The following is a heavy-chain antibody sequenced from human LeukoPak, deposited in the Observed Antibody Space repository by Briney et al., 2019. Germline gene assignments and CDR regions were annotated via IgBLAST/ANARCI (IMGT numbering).Heavy chain of an antibody. CDR2: IYYSGST. D-gene: IGHD2-15*01. Sequence: PSETLSLTCSVSGDXISNYYCSWIRQPPGKGLEWIGYIYYSGSTYYNPFLKSRVTISVDTSKNQFSLKLSSVTAADTAVYYCARGYCSGGSCYYFDYWGQGTLVTVSS. CDR1: GDXISNYY. V-gene: IGHV4-59*08. CDR3: ARGYCSGGSCYYFDY. J-gene: IGHJ4*02.